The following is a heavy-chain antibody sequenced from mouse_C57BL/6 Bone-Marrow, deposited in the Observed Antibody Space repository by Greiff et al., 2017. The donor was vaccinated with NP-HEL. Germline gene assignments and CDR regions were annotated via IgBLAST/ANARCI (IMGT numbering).Heavy chain of an antibody. J-gene: IGHJ2*01. CDR1: GYTFTSYW. Sequence: VHLQQPGAELVKPGASVKLSCKASGYTFTSYWMHWVKQRPGRGLEWIGRIDPNSGGTKYNEKFKSKATLTVDKPSSTAYMQLSSLTSEDSAVYYCARAPAGYMGNHYFDYWGQGTTLTVSS. V-gene: IGHV1-72*01. CDR3: ARAPAGYMGNHYFDY. D-gene: IGHD2-1*01. CDR2: IDPNSGGT.